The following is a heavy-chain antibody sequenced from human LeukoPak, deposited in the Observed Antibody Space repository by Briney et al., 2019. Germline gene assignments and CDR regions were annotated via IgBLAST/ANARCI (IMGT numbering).Heavy chain of an antibody. CDR3: ARDQLHYYGSGSYFNWFDP. V-gene: IGHV3-48*01. D-gene: IGHD3-10*01. Sequence: GGSLRLSCAASGFTFSSYSMNWVRQAPGKRLEWLSYISGGSGSITHADSVRGRFTISRDDAMNSLYLQMNSLRAEDTAVYYCARDQLHYYGSGSYFNWFDPWGQGTLVTVSS. CDR2: ISGGSGSI. CDR1: GFTFSSYS. J-gene: IGHJ5*02.